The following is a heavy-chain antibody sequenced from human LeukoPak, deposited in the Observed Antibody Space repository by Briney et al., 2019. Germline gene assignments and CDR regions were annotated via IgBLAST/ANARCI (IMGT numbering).Heavy chain of an antibody. V-gene: IGHV3-30*18. D-gene: IGHD6-13*01. CDR1: GFTFSSYG. J-gene: IGHJ4*02. Sequence: PGRSLRLSCAASGFTFSSYGMHWVRQAPGKGLEWVAVISYDGSNKYYADSVKGRFTISRDNSKNTLYLQMNSLRAEDTAVYYCAKDGPYTTSSWYGGFDYWGQGTLVTVSS. CDR2: ISYDGSNK. CDR3: AKDGPYTTSSWYGGFDY.